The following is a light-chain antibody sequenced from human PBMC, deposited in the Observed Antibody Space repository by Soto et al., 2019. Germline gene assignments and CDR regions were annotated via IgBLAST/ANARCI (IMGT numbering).Light chain of an antibody. CDR2: LGS. CDR3: MQALQTPYT. V-gene: IGKV2-28*01. Sequence: DLVMTQSPLSLPVTPGEPASISCRSSQSLLHGNGYNYLDWYLQKPGQSPQLLVYLGSNRASGVPDRFSGSGSGTDFTLKISTVEAEDVGVYYCMQALQTPYTFGQGTKLEIK. CDR1: QSLLHGNGYNY. J-gene: IGKJ2*01.